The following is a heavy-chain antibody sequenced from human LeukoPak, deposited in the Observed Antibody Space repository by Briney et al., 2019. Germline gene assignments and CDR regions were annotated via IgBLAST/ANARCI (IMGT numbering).Heavy chain of an antibody. Sequence: WGSLLLFCTASGFTFSNYAMHWFRQAPRKRLVGVAFIRYDGSEKYYADSVKGRITVSRDNSKNTLYVQMNSLRAEDTAVYYCEKRRGLELPYYYYMDVWGKGTTVTVSS. V-gene: IGHV3-30*02. J-gene: IGHJ6*03. D-gene: IGHD1-7*01. CDR1: GFTFSNYA. CDR2: IRYDGSEK. CDR3: EKRRGLELPYYYYMDV.